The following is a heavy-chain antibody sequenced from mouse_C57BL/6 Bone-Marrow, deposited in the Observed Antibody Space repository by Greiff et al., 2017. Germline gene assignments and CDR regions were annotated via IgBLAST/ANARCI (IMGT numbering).Heavy chain of an antibody. CDR1: GYTFTSYW. Sequence: VQVVESGAELVMPGASVKLSCKASGYTFTSYWMHWVKQRPGQGLEWIGEIDPSDSYTNSHQTFKGKSTLTVDKSSSTAYMQLSSLTSEDSAVYYCARNYGTWFAYWGQGTLVTVSA. CDR3: ARNYGTWFAY. V-gene: IGHV1-69*01. CDR2: IDPSDSYT. J-gene: IGHJ3*01. D-gene: IGHD1-1*01.